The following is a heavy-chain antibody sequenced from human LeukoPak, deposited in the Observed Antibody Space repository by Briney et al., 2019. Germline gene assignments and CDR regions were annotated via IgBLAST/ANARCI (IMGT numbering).Heavy chain of an antibody. CDR1: GGSISSGDYY. D-gene: IGHD3-3*01. Sequence: SQTLSLTCAVSGGSISSGDYYWSWIRQPPGKGLEWIGYIYYSGSTYYNPSLKSRVTISVDTSKNQFSLKLSSVTAADTAVYYCAREGLWSGYPRFDYWGQGTLVTVSS. J-gene: IGHJ4*02. CDR2: IYYSGST. CDR3: AREGLWSGYPRFDY. V-gene: IGHV4-30-4*08.